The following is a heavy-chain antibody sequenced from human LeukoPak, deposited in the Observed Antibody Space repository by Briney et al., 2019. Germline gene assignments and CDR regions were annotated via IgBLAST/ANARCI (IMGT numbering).Heavy chain of an antibody. V-gene: IGHV5-51*01. Sequence: GESLKISCKGSGYSFGNYWIGWVRQMPGKGLEWMGIIHPGDSDTRYSPSFQGQVTISAEKPITTAYLQWSSLKASDTAMYYCARRGEGPIGGIGYWGQGTLVTVSS. CDR3: ARRGEGPIGGIGY. CDR1: GYSFGNYW. CDR2: IHPGDSDT. D-gene: IGHD3-10*01. J-gene: IGHJ4*02.